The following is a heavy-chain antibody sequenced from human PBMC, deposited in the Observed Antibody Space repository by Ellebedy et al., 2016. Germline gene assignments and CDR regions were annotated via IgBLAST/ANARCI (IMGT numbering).Heavy chain of an antibody. J-gene: IGHJ6*03. Sequence: GESLKISXAASGFTFSSYWMHWVRQAPGKGLVWVSRINSDGSSTSYADSVKGRFTISRDNAKNSLYLQMNSLRAEDTAVYYCARLVRIKAMDVWGKGTTVTVSS. CDR2: INSDGSST. CDR1: GFTFSSYW. D-gene: IGHD6-6*01. CDR3: ARLVRIKAMDV. V-gene: IGHV3-74*01.